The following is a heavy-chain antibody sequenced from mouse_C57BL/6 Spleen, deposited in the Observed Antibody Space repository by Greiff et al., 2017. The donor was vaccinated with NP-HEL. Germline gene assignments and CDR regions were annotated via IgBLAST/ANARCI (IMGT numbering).Heavy chain of an antibody. V-gene: IGHV1-69*01. D-gene: IGHD1-1*01. CDR1: GYTFTSYW. Sequence: QVQLQQPGAELVMPGASVKLSCKASGYTFTSYWMHWVKQRPGQGLEWIGEIDPSDSYTNYNQKFKGKSTLTVDKSSSTAYMQLSSLTSEDSAVYYCARESTTVQNYFDYWGQGTTLTVSS. CDR3: ARESTTVQNYFDY. CDR2: IDPSDSYT. J-gene: IGHJ2*01.